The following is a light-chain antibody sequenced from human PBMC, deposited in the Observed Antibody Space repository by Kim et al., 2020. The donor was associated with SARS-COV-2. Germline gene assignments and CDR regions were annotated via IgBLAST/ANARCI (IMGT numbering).Light chain of an antibody. V-gene: IGKV3D-15*01. CDR2: GAS. Sequence: EIVMTQSPATLSVSPGERATLSCWASQSVSDNLAWYQQKVGQAPRLLIYGASTRATGIPARFSGSGSGTDFTLTISSLQSEDIAVYYCQHYNNWPPETFGQGTKLKI. J-gene: IGKJ2*01. CDR3: QHYNNWPPET. CDR1: QSVSDN.